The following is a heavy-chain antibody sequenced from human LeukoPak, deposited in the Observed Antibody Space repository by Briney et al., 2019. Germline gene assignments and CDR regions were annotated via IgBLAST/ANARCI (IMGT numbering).Heavy chain of an antibody. J-gene: IGHJ4*02. CDR1: GFTFSDYY. D-gene: IGHD6-13*01. V-gene: IGHV3-23*01. Sequence: GGSLRLSCAASGFTFSDYYMSWIRQAPGKGLEWVSAISGSGGSTYYADSVKGRFTISRDNSKNTLYLQMNSLRAEDTAVYYCAKIPSIAAAGTDYWGQGTLVTVSS. CDR2: ISGSGGST. CDR3: AKIPSIAAAGTDY.